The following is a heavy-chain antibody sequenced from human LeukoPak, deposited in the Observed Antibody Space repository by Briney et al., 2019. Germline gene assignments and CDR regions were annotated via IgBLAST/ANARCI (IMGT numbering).Heavy chain of an antibody. J-gene: IGHJ4*02. V-gene: IGHV3-30*02. CDR2: IRYDGSNK. CDR3: AKDMVWFGELLFQGLDY. D-gene: IGHD3-10*01. CDR1: GFTFDDYA. Sequence: GRSLRLSCAVSGFTFDDYAMHWVRQAPGKGLEWVAFIRYDGSNKYYADSVKGRFTISRDNSKNTLYLQMNSLRAEDTAVYYCAKDMVWFGELLFQGLDYWGQGTLVTVSS.